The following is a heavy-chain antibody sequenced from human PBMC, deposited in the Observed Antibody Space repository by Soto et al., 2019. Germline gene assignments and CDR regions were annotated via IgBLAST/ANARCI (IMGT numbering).Heavy chain of an antibody. D-gene: IGHD5-18*01. Sequence: GGSLRLSCAASGFTFSSYGMHWVRQAPGKGLEWVAVISYDGSNKYYADSVKGRFTISRDNSKNTLYLQMNSLRAEDTAVYYCAKEQGDTAMEFDYWGQGTLVTVSS. V-gene: IGHV3-30*18. J-gene: IGHJ4*02. CDR2: ISYDGSNK. CDR1: GFTFSSYG. CDR3: AKEQGDTAMEFDY.